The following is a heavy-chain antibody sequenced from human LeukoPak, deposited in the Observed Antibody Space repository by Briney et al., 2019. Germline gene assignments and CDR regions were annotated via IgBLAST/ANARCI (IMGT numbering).Heavy chain of an antibody. D-gene: IGHD3-22*01. CDR1: GFTFSSYG. Sequence: GGSLRLSCAASGFTFSSYGMHWVRRAPGKGLEWVAFIRYDGSNKYYADSVKGRFTISRDNSKNTLYLQMNSLRAEDTAVYYCAKDGAAYDSSGYYYQDWGQGTLVTVSS. J-gene: IGHJ1*01. CDR2: IRYDGSNK. CDR3: AKDGAAYDSSGYYYQD. V-gene: IGHV3-30*02.